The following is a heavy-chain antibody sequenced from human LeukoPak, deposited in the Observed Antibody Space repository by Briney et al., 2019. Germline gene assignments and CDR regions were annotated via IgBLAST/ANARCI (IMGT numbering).Heavy chain of an antibody. CDR3: AREIYSYGLDY. J-gene: IGHJ4*02. CDR1: GGSISSGGYY. CDR2: IYYSGST. D-gene: IGHD5-18*01. V-gene: IGHV4-31*03. Sequence: PSETLSLTCTVSGGSISSGGYYWSWIRQHPGKGLEWIGYIYYSGSTYYNPSLKSRVTISVDTSKNQFSLKLSSVTAADTAVYYCAREIYSYGLDYWGQGTLVTVSS.